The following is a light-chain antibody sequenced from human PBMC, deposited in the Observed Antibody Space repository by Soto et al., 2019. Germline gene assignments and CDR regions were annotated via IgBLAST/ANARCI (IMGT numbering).Light chain of an antibody. Sequence: QSALTQPASVSGSPGQSITISCTGTSSDVGGYNYVSWYQQHPGKAPKLMIYEFTNRPSGVSNRFSGSKSGNTASLTIAGLQDEDEADYFCNSYTGSATVIFGGGTKLTVL. CDR3: NSYTGSATVI. J-gene: IGLJ2*01. CDR1: SSDVGGYNY. V-gene: IGLV2-14*01. CDR2: EFT.